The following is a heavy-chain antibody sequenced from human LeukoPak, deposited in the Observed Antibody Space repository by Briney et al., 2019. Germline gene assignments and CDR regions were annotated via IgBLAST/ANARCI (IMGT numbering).Heavy chain of an antibody. CDR2: INQDGSEK. CDR3: ALLGNGAFDI. J-gene: IGHJ3*02. D-gene: IGHD1-26*01. V-gene: IGHV3-7*01. CDR1: GFIFSTSS. Sequence: PGGSLRLSCAASGFIFSTSSITWVRQSPGKGLEWVANINQDGSEKYYVDFVKGRFTISRDNARNSLYLQINSLRADDTAVYYCALLGNGAFDIWGQGTMVTVSS.